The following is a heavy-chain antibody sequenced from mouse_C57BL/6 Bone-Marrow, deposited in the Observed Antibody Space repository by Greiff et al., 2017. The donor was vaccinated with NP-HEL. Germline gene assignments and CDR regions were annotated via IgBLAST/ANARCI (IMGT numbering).Heavy chain of an antibody. Sequence: VQLQQPGAELVMPGASVKLSCKASGYTFTSYWMHWVKQRPGQGLEWIGEIDPSDSYTNYNQKFKGKSTLTVDKSSSTAYMQLSSLTSEDSAVYYCARRLNWDWYFDVWGTGTTVTVSS. V-gene: IGHV1-69*01. J-gene: IGHJ1*03. D-gene: IGHD4-1*01. CDR1: GYTFTSYW. CDR3: ARRLNWDWYFDV. CDR2: IDPSDSYT.